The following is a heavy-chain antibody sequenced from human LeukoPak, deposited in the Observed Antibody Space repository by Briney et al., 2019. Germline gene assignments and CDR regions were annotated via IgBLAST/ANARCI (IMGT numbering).Heavy chain of an antibody. D-gene: IGHD3-22*01. V-gene: IGHV3-7*05. Sequence: PGGSLRLSCVASGFTFSNYWMTWVRQAPGKGLQGVANIRQDGNERYFVDSVKGRFTISRDNAKNSLYLQMNSLRAEDTALYYCARDYDSSGYSDAFDIWGQGTMVTVSS. CDR3: ARDYDSSGYSDAFDI. J-gene: IGHJ3*02. CDR1: GFTFSNYW. CDR2: IRQDGNER.